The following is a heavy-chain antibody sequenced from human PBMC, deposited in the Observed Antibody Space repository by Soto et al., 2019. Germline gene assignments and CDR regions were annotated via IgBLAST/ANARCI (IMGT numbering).Heavy chain of an antibody. Sequence: ASVKVSCKASGYTFTSYYMHWVRQAPGQGLEWMGWISAYNGNTNYAQKLQGRVTMTTDTSTSTAYMELRSLRSDDTAVYYCARGRSGWYSESLFDYWGQGTLVTVSS. CDR3: ARGRSGWYSESLFDY. CDR2: ISAYNGNT. CDR1: GYTFTSYY. J-gene: IGHJ4*02. D-gene: IGHD6-19*01. V-gene: IGHV1-18*04.